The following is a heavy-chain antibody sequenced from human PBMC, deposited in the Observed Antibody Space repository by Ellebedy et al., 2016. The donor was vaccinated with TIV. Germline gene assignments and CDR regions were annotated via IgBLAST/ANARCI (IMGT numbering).Heavy chain of an antibody. D-gene: IGHD2-2*02. Sequence: AASVKVSCKASGYTFTNFGISWVRQPPGQGLEWMGWVSAYNRDTNYAQKYQGRVSMITDTSTSTAYMELRSLRSDDTAVYYCARDHCGSANCYIEDWFDPWGQGTLVSVSS. CDR3: ARDHCGSANCYIEDWFDP. V-gene: IGHV1-18*01. CDR2: VSAYNRDT. CDR1: GYTFTNFG. J-gene: IGHJ5*02.